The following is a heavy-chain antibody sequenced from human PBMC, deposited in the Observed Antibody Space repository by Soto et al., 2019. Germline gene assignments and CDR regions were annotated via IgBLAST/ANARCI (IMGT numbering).Heavy chain of an antibody. D-gene: IGHD3-16*02. J-gene: IGHJ4*02. CDR1: GFTFSSYD. Sequence: PGGSLRLSCAASGFTFSSYDMHWVRQATGKGLEWVSAIGTAGDTYYPGSVKGRFTISRENAKNSLYLQMNSLRAEDTAVYYCARVLSPGWAFDYWGRGTLVTVAS. V-gene: IGHV3-13*01. CDR3: ARVLSPGWAFDY. CDR2: IGTAGDT.